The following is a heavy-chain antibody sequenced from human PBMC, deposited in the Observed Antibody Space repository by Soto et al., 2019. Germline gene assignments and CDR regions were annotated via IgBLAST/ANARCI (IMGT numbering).Heavy chain of an antibody. CDR1: SGSISTANW. V-gene: IGHV4-4*02. Sequence: QVPLQESGPRLVRPSGTLSLTCTVSSGSISTANWWSWVRQPPGRGLEWIGEIYHSGSTNYNLSRKSRVTLSVDKSNNQLSLRLSSVTAADTTMYYCARRGGGVVLTATTPFDYWGQGTLVTVSS. D-gene: IGHD2-21*02. CDR2: IYHSGST. J-gene: IGHJ4*02. CDR3: ARRGGGVVLTATTPFDY.